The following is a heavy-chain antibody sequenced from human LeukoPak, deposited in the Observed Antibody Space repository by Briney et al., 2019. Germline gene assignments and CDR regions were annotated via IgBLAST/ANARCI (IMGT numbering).Heavy chain of an antibody. D-gene: IGHD3-22*01. CDR2: IKQDESET. Sequence: QAGGSLRLSCAASGFTSSTYWMSWVRQAPGKGLEWVASIKQDESETYYVDSVKGRFTLSRDNAKNSLYLQMNSLRADDTAVYYCARDRDSRWDFDLWGRGTLVTVSS. CDR1: GFTSSTYW. V-gene: IGHV3-7*01. J-gene: IGHJ2*01. CDR3: ARDRDSRWDFDL.